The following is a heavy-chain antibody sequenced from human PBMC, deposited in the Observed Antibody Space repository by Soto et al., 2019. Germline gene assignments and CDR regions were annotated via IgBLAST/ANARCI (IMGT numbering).Heavy chain of an antibody. Sequence: PGGSLRHSCTASGVTIGDYAMSWFRQAPGKGLEWVGFIRSKAYGGTTEYAASVKGRFTISRDDSKSIAYLQMNSLKTEDTAVYYCTPPPGPLSIAARPQVSSGWYPGYYYGMDVWGQGTTVTVSS. CDR3: TPPPGPLSIAARPQVSSGWYPGYYYGMDV. V-gene: IGHV3-49*03. CDR1: GVTIGDYA. D-gene: IGHD6-6*01. CDR2: IRSKAYGGTT. J-gene: IGHJ6*02.